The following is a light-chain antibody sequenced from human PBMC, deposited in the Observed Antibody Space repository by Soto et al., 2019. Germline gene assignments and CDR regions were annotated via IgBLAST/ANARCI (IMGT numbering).Light chain of an antibody. Sequence: QSVLTQPASVSGSPGQSITISCTGTRSDIGAYTYVSWYQQHPGKAPKLMLNEVSNRPSGVSNPCSGSKSGNTASLTISGLQAEDEADYYCNSYADSTTLYVFGTGTKLTVL. CDR1: RSDIGAYTY. CDR2: EVS. V-gene: IGLV2-14*01. J-gene: IGLJ1*01. CDR3: NSYADSTTLYV.